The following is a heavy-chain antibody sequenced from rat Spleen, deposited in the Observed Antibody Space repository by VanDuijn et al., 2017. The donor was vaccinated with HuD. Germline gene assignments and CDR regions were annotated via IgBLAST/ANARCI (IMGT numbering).Heavy chain of an antibody. CDR2: IIYDGSST. J-gene: IGHJ2*01. V-gene: IGHV5S10*01. Sequence: EVQLVESGGGLVQPGRSLKLSCAASGFIFSDYAMAWVRQAPKKGLEWVATIIYDGSSTFYRDSVKGRFTISRDNAKSSLYLQMDSLRSEDTATYYCTTGNYGFDYWGQGVMVTVSS. D-gene: IGHD1-11*01. CDR1: GFIFSDYA. CDR3: TTGNYGFDY.